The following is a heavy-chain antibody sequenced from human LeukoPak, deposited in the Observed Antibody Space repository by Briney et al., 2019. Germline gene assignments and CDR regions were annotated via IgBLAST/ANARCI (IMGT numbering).Heavy chain of an antibody. CDR3: AKYRALLTRDGLDY. V-gene: IGHV3-21*04. D-gene: IGHD5-24*01. J-gene: IGHJ4*02. CDR1: GFTFSTYN. Sequence: GGSLRLSCAASGFTFSTYNMNWVRQAPGKGLEWVSSISSSSSYIYYADSVKGRFTISRDNSKNTLYLQMNSLRAEDTAVYYCAKYRALLTRDGLDYWGQGTLVTVSS. CDR2: ISSSSSYI.